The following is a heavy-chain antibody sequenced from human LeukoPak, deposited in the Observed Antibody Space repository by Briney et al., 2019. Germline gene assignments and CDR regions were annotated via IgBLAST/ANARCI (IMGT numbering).Heavy chain of an antibody. CDR2: IYYSGST. CDR3: ARDGGLRLAAETGWFDP. D-gene: IGHD6-13*01. V-gene: IGHV4-59*11. J-gene: IGHJ5*02. CDR1: GGSISSHY. Sequence: SETLSLTCTVSGGSISSHYWSWIRQPPGKGLEWIGYIYYSGSTNYNPSLKSRVTISVDTSKNQFSLKLSSVTAADTAVYYCARDGGLRLAAETGWFDPWGQGTLVTVSS.